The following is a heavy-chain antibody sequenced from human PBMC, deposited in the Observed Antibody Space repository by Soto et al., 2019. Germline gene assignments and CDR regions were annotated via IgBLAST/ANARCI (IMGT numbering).Heavy chain of an antibody. Sequence: EVPLLESGGGLVQPGGSPRLSCAASGFTFSSYAMSWVRQAPGKGLEWVSAISGSGGNTYYADSVKGRFTISRDNSQNTLYLQMNSLRAEDTAVYYCAKGKRSDGYTRDAFDIWGQGTMVTVSS. CDR2: ISGSGGNT. CDR1: GFTFSSYA. J-gene: IGHJ3*02. V-gene: IGHV3-23*01. D-gene: IGHD5-12*01. CDR3: AKGKRSDGYTRDAFDI.